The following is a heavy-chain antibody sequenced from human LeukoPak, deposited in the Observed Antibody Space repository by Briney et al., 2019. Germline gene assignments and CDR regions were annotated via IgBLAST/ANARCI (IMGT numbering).Heavy chain of an antibody. CDR2: IFHSGST. CDR3: ATGGGYYFDY. J-gene: IGHJ4*02. CDR1: GGSISSYY. V-gene: IGHV4-4*08. Sequence: SETLSLTCTVSGGSISSYYWSWIRQPPGKGLEWIGYIFHSGSTNYNPSLKSRVTISVDTSKNQFSLKLSSVTAADTAVYYCATGGGYYFDYWGQGTLVTVSS. D-gene: IGHD3-22*01.